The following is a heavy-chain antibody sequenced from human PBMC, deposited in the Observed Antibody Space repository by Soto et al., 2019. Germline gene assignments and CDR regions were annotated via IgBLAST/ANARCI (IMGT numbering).Heavy chain of an antibody. V-gene: IGHV4-59*01. D-gene: IGHD2-15*01. Sequence: NPSETLSLTCTVSFGSISGSYWSWIRQSPGKGLEWIGYVYSSGTTKYNPSLKSRVTIAVDTSKNRFSLKLTSVTAADTAVYYCARDQQFCSGNSCYADNWFDPWGQGTLVTVSS. CDR3: ARDQQFCSGNSCYADNWFDP. J-gene: IGHJ5*02. CDR1: FGSISGSY. CDR2: VYSSGTT.